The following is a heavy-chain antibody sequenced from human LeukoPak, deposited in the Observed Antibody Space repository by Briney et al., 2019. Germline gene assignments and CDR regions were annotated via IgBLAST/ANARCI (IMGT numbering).Heavy chain of an antibody. J-gene: IGHJ4*02. CDR3: ARALRRGAAPKLYFHY. Sequence: GGSLRLSCAASGFTFSSYAMHWVRQAPGKGLEWVAVISYDGSNKYYADSVKGRFTISRDNSKNTLYLQMNSLRAEDTAVYYCARALRRGAAPKLYFHYWGQGTLVTVSS. D-gene: IGHD2-15*01. CDR2: ISYDGSNK. CDR1: GFTFSSYA. V-gene: IGHV3-30*04.